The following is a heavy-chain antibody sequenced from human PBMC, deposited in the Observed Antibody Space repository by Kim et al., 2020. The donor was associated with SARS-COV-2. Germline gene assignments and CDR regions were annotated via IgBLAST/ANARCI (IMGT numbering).Heavy chain of an antibody. D-gene: IGHD2-15*01. Sequence: SETLSLTCAVYGGSFSDYSWSWIRQSPGKGLEWIGEIGHSGSTNYNPSLRGRVTISADTSRNQLYLKLKYVTAADTALYFCARGGGLYWGQGTLVTVSS. CDR2: IGHSGST. V-gene: IGHV4-34*01. J-gene: IGHJ4*02. CDR3: ARGGGLY. CDR1: GGSFSDYS.